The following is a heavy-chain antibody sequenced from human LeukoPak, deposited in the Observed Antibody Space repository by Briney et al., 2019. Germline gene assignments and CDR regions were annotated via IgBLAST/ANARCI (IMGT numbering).Heavy chain of an antibody. V-gene: IGHV4-38-2*01. J-gene: IGHJ4*02. CDR2: IYHSGST. CDR3: ARRSTSRGLDY. D-gene: IGHD2-2*01. Sequence: SETLSLTCAVSGFSISSGSYWGCIRQPPGKGLEWIGSIYHSGSTYYSPSLKSRVTISVDTSKNQFSLKVSSVTAAYTAVYYCARRSTSRGLDYWGQGTLVTVSS. CDR1: GFSISSGSY.